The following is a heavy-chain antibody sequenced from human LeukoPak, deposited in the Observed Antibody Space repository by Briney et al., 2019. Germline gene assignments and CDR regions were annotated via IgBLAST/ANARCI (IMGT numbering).Heavy chain of an antibody. V-gene: IGHV4-59*12. D-gene: IGHD1-26*01. CDR1: GGSISSYY. J-gene: IGHJ6*03. CDR3: ARDWDETGYYYYYMDV. CDR2: IYYSGST. Sequence: PSETLSLTCTVSGGSISSYYWSWIRQPPGKGLEWIGYIYYSGSTNYNPSLKSRVIMSVDTSKNQFSLKLSSVTAADTAVYYCARDWDETGYYYYYMDVWGKGTTVTVSS.